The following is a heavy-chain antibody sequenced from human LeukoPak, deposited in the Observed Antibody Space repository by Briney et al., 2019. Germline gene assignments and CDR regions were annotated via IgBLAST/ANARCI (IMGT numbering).Heavy chain of an antibody. D-gene: IGHD6-13*01. CDR3: ARDPPAVAINTYA. Sequence: PGGSLRLSCAASGFTFSSYSMNWVRQAPGKGLEWVSSISSSSNYMYYADSVKGRFTISRDNAKNSLYLQMNSLRAEDTAVYYCARDPPAVAINTYAWGQGTLVTVSS. V-gene: IGHV3-21*01. CDR2: ISSSSNYM. CDR1: GFTFSSYS. J-gene: IGHJ5*02.